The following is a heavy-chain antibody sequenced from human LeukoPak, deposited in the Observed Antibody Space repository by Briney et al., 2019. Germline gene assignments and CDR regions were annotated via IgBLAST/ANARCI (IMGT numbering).Heavy chain of an antibody. D-gene: IGHD5-12*01. Sequence: GGSLRLSCTASGFIFSTHGMHWVRQAPGKGLEWVALIRYDGSNTYYADSVKGRFTISRDNSKNTLYLQMSSLRGDDTAVYFCARALGGYGGVFYYYMDVWGKGTTVTVSS. CDR1: GFIFSTHG. CDR2: IRYDGSNT. J-gene: IGHJ6*03. V-gene: IGHV3-30*02. CDR3: ARALGGYGGVFYYYMDV.